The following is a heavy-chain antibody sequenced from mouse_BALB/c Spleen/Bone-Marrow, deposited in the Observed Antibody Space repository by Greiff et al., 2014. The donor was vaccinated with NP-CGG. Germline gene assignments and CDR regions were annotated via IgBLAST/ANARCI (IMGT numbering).Heavy chain of an antibody. CDR1: GYSITSGYY. CDR3: ASLYGHPGY. Sequence: VQLKESGPGLVKPSQSLSLTCSFTGYSITSGYYWNWIRQLPGNKLEWMGYISYDGTNNYNPSLKNRISITRDTSKNQFFLKLNSVTTEDTATYYCASLYGHPGYWGQGTTLTVSS. V-gene: IGHV3-6*02. J-gene: IGHJ2*01. CDR2: ISYDGTN. D-gene: IGHD1-2*01.